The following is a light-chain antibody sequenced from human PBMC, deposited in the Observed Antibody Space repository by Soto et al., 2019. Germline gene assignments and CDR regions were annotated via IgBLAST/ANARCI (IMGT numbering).Light chain of an antibody. Sequence: DIQMTQSPSSLSASVGDRVTITCRASQSISSYLNWYQQKPGQAPKLLVYAASNLQSGVPSRFSGSGSGTDITLSISSLQQEDFATYYCQQSYSTPRTFGQGTRLEIK. CDR2: AAS. V-gene: IGKV1-39*01. CDR1: QSISSY. CDR3: QQSYSTPRT. J-gene: IGKJ5*01.